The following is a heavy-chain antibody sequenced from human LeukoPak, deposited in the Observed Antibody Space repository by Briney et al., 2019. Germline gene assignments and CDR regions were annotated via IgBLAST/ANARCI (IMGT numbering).Heavy chain of an antibody. J-gene: IGHJ4*02. V-gene: IGHV1-2*02. CDR2: INPNSGGT. CDR1: GYTFTGYY. D-gene: IGHD6-6*01. Sequence: ASVKVSCKASGYTFTGYYMHWVRQAPGQGLEWMGWINPNSGGTNYAQKFQGRVTMTRDTSISTAYMELSRLRSDDTAVYYCARDKVGRQLPGDNWGQGTLVTVSS. CDR3: ARDKVGRQLPGDN.